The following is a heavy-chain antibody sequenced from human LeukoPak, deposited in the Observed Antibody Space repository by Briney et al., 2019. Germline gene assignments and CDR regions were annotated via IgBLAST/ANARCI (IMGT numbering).Heavy chain of an antibody. Sequence: PSETLSLTCTVSGGSISSYYWGWIRQPPGKGLEWIGSIYHSGSTYYNPSLKSRVTISVDTSKNQFSLKLSSVTAADTAVYYCAXXXXXGGYSYGFVDYWGQGTLVTVSS. CDR3: AXXXXXGGYSYGFVDY. CDR2: IYHSGST. CDR1: GGSISSYY. D-gene: IGHD5-18*01. V-gene: IGHV4-38-2*02. J-gene: IGHJ4*02.